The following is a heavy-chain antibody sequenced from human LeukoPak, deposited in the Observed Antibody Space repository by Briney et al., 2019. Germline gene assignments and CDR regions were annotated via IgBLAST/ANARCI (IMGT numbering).Heavy chain of an antibody. D-gene: IGHD5-12*01. V-gene: IGHV3-23*01. J-gene: IGHJ4*02. Sequence: GGSLRLSCAASGFTFSSYAMSWVRQAPGKGLEWVSAISGSGGSTYYADSVKGRFTISRDNSTNTLYLQMNSLRAEDTAVYYCAKAMRDSGYAIDYWGQGTLVTVSS. CDR3: AKAMRDSGYAIDY. CDR2: ISGSGGST. CDR1: GFTFSSYA.